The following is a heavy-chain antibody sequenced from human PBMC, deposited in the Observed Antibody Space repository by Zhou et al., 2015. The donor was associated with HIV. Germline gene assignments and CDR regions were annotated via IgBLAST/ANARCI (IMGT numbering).Heavy chain of an antibody. CDR1: GGSFRSYV. Sequence: QVQLVQSGAEVKKPGSSVKVSCKASGGSFRSYVISWVRQAPGQGLEWLGAIIPILGTVKYAQKFQGRVTLIADRSTNTAYMEMRSLRSEDTAVYYCARDRGGARPDWRYFDLWGRGSLVSVSS. CDR2: IIPILGTV. V-gene: IGHV1-69*06. D-gene: IGHD6-6*01. J-gene: IGHJ2*01. CDR3: ARDRGGARPDWRYFDL.